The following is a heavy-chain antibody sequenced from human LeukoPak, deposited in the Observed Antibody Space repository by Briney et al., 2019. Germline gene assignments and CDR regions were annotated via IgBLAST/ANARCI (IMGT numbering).Heavy chain of an antibody. CDR3: AKGIFGVIHNGIDV. J-gene: IGHJ6*02. Sequence: GGSLRLSCVASGFTFPTYSMAWVRQAPGKGLDWVSSINAAGDDMYYADSVKGRFSISGDNLKNTLYLQMHSLRAEDRAIYYCAKGIFGVIHNGIDVWGQGTAVTVSS. CDR2: INAAGDDM. CDR1: GFTFPTYS. V-gene: IGHV3-23*01. D-gene: IGHD3-3*01.